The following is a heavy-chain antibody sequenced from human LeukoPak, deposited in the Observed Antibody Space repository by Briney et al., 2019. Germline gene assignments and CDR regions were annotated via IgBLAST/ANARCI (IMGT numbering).Heavy chain of an antibody. V-gene: IGHV4-34*01. J-gene: IGHJ4*02. D-gene: IGHD2-15*01. CDR3: ARSQEDIVVVVAATSSPYYFDY. Sequence: PSETLSLTCAVYGGSFSGYYWSWIRRPPGKGLEWIGEINHSGSTNYNPSLKSRVTISVDTSKNQFSLKLSSVTAADTAVYYCARSQEDIVVVVAATSSPYYFDYWGQGTLVTVSS. CDR1: GGSFSGYY. CDR2: INHSGST.